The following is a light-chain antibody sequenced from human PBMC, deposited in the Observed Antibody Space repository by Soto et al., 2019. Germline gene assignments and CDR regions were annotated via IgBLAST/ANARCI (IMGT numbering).Light chain of an antibody. CDR1: QDIEND. CDR3: LQYNTFPLT. J-gene: IGKJ4*01. CDR2: EAS. V-gene: IGKV1-17*01. Sequence: DMQMTQSPSSLPASVGDRVTITCRSSQDIENDLGWFQQKPGKAPKRLIYEASSLQSGVPSHFSGSGSGTEFTLTISSLQHEDFATYYCLQYNTFPLTFGGGTKADIK.